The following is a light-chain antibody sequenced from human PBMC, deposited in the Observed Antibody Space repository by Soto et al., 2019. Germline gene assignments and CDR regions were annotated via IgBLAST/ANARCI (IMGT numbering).Light chain of an antibody. CDR3: QQYNNWPQT. CDR2: GAS. CDR1: QSIGSN. Sequence: EIVMTQSPATPSVSPGEGTTLSCRSSQSIGSNLAWYQQKPGQAPRLLIYGASTRATGIPARFSGSGSGTEFTLTISSLQSEDFAVYYCQQYNNWPQTFGQGTKVDIK. J-gene: IGKJ1*01. V-gene: IGKV3-15*01.